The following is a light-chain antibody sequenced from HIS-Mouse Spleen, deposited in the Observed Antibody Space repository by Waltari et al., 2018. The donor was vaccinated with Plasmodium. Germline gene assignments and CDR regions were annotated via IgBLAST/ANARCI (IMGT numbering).Light chain of an antibody. CDR1: QSVSSN. J-gene: IGKJ3*01. Sequence: EIVMTQSPATLSVSPGERATLSCRASQSVSSNLAWYQQKPGQAPGHLIYGASTRATGIPARFSGSGSGTEFTLTISSLQSEDFAVYYCQQYNNWSFTFGPGTKVDIK. V-gene: IGKV3-15*01. CDR2: GAS. CDR3: QQYNNWSFT.